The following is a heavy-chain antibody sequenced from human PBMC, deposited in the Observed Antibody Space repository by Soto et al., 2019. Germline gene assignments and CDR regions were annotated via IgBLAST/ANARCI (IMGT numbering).Heavy chain of an antibody. CDR2: IFYSGST. Sequence: SETLSLTCTVSGGSISSGVYYWSWIRRPPGKGLEWIGYIFYSGSTYYNPSLKSRVTISIDTSKNQFSLKLTSVTAADTAVYYCARVSPDYSDYEGLIYWGQGTLVTVSS. V-gene: IGHV4-30-4*01. CDR1: GGSISSGVYY. CDR3: ARVSPDYSDYEGLIY. J-gene: IGHJ4*02. D-gene: IGHD5-12*01.